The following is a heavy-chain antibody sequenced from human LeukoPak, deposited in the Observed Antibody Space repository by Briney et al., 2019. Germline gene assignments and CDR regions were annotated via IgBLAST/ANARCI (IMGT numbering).Heavy chain of an antibody. CDR1: GGSISSSSYY. CDR3: ARDTAAGTGVSHYYYYYYMDV. CDR2: IYYSGST. D-gene: IGHD6-13*01. V-gene: IGHV4-39*07. Sequence: PSETLSLTCTVSGGSISSSSYYWGWIRQPPGKGLEWIGSIYYSGSTYYNPSLKSRVTISVDTSKNQFSLKLSSVTAADTAVYYCARDTAAGTGVSHYYYYYYMDVWGKGTTVTVSS. J-gene: IGHJ6*03.